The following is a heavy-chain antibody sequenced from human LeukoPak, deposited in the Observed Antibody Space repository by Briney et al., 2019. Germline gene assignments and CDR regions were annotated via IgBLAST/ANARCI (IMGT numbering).Heavy chain of an antibody. D-gene: IGHD2/OR15-2a*01. V-gene: IGHV3-21*01. CDR2: ISSSSSYI. CDR1: GFTFSSYG. Sequence: KTGGSLRLSCAASGFTFSSYGMHWVRQAPGKGLEWVSSISSSSSYIYYADSVKGRFTISRDNAKNSLYLQMNSLRAEDTAVYYCAREVVIVPDYFYYGLDVWGQGTTVTVPS. J-gene: IGHJ6*02. CDR3: AREVVIVPDYFYYGLDV.